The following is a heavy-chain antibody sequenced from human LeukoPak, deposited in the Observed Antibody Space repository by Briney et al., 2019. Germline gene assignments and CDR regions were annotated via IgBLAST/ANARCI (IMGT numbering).Heavy chain of an antibody. Sequence: ASVTVSFKASGYTFTGYYMHWVRQAPGQGLEWMGWINPNSGGTNYAQKFQGRVTMTRDTSISTAYMELSRLRSDDTAVYYCARFLDCSSTSCYFWFDPWGQGTLVTVSS. CDR2: INPNSGGT. J-gene: IGHJ5*02. V-gene: IGHV1-2*02. CDR1: GYTFTGYY. CDR3: ARFLDCSSTSCYFWFDP. D-gene: IGHD2-2*01.